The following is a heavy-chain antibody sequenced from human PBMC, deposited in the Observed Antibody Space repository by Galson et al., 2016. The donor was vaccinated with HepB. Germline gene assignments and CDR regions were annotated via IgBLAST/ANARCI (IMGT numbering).Heavy chain of an antibody. J-gene: IGHJ6*02. CDR2: ISGST. Sequence: AMNWVRQAPGKGLEWVSVISGSTYYADSVRGRFTISRDNSKNTLYLQMNSLRVEDTAVYYCAKESGYSDRYPYYYGMDVWGQGTTVTVSS. CDR3: AKESGYSDRYPYYYGMDV. D-gene: IGHD2-21*02. CDR1: A. V-gene: IGHV3-23*01.